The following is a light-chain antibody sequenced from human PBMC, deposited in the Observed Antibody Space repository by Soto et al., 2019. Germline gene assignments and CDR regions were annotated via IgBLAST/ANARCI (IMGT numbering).Light chain of an antibody. V-gene: IGKV1-33*01. J-gene: IGKJ4*01. CDR3: QQYENPLLT. Sequence: DIQMTQSPSSLSASVGDRVTITCQASQDIGNYLNWYQQKPGKAPKLLIYDASNLETGVPSRFSESVSGTDFTFTISGLQPEDTATYYCQQYENPLLTFGGGTKVEIK. CDR1: QDIGNY. CDR2: DAS.